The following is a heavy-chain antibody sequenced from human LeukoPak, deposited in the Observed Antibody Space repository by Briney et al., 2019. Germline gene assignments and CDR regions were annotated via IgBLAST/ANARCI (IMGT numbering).Heavy chain of an antibody. V-gene: IGHV3-9*01. Sequence: GRSLRLSCAASGFTFDDYAMHWVRQAPGKGLEWVSGISWNSGSIGYADSVKGRFTISRDNAKNSLHLQMNSLRAEDTALYYCATSGSYGYWGQGTLVTVSS. CDR1: GFTFDDYA. CDR2: ISWNSGSI. CDR3: ATSGSYGY. D-gene: IGHD1-26*01. J-gene: IGHJ4*02.